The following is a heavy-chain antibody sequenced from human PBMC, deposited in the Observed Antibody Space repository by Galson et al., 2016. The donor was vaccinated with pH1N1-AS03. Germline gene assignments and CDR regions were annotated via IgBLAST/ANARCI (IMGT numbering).Heavy chain of an antibody. Sequence: ETLSLTCTVSPGSIINYYWNWIRQPPGRGLEWIGAIYYSGGTRYSPSLQSRVTISVDTSKNQFSLELTSVSAADTAVYYCAGGKRYFGNVDYWGQGALVTVSS. CDR2: IYYSGGT. D-gene: IGHD3-9*01. CDR3: AGGKRYFGNVDY. J-gene: IGHJ4*02. CDR1: PGSIINYY. V-gene: IGHV4-59*01.